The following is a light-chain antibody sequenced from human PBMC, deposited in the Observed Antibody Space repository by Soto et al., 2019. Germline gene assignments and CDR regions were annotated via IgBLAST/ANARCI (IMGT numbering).Light chain of an antibody. CDR1: SSNIGAGYD. CDR2: GNS. J-gene: IGLJ3*02. V-gene: IGLV1-40*01. Sequence: QSVLTQPTSVSGAPGQRVTISCTGSSSNIGAGYDVHWYQQLPGTAPKLLIYGNSNRPSGVPDRFSGSKSGTSASLAITGLQAEDEADYYCQSYDSSLSGWVFGGWTKLTVL. CDR3: QSYDSSLSGWV.